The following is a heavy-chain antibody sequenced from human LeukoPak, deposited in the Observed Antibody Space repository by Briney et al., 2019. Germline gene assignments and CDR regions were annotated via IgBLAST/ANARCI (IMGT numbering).Heavy chain of an antibody. Sequence: SETLSLTCTVSGGSISTSNYYWGWIRQPPGKGLEWIGNIFYSGSTYYSPSLKSRVTISLDTSRNQFSLKLNSVTAADTAVYYCAKSNGYDLVDIWGQGTMVTVSS. CDR3: AKSNGYDLVDI. D-gene: IGHD3/OR15-3a*01. V-gene: IGHV4-39*07. CDR1: GGSISTSNYY. J-gene: IGHJ3*02. CDR2: IFYSGST.